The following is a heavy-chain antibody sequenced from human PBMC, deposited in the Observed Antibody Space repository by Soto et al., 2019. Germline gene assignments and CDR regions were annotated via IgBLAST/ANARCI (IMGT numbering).Heavy chain of an antibody. Sequence: QVQLVQSGAELKKPGSSVKVSCKVSGGTDGTYSINWVRQAPGQGLEWMGAIIPILPTTNYAQRFQGRVTITADESTGTVYLELTSLKFEDTAVYYCASRAMAVTWFDPWGQGTLVTVSS. CDR1: GGTDGTYS. V-gene: IGHV1-69*01. D-gene: IGHD6-19*01. J-gene: IGHJ5*02. CDR3: ASRAMAVTWFDP. CDR2: IIPILPTT.